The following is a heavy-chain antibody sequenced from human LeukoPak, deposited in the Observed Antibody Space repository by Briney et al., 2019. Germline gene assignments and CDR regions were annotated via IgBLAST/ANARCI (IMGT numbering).Heavy chain of an antibody. Sequence: SETLSLTCTVSGGSISSYYWSWIRQPAGKGLEWIGRIYTSGSTNYNPSLKGRVTMSVDTSKNQFSLRLSSVTAADTAAYYCARGGNHGDHFYFESWGQGTLVTVSS. V-gene: IGHV4-4*07. D-gene: IGHD4-17*01. J-gene: IGHJ4*02. CDR3: ARGGNHGDHFYFES. CDR1: GGSISSYY. CDR2: IYTSGST.